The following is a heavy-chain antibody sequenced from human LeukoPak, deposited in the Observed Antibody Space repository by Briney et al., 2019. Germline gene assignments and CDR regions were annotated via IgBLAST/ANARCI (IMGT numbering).Heavy chain of an antibody. J-gene: IGHJ4*02. CDR2: ISAYNGNT. Sequence: GESLKISCQGSGYYFSNYWIGWVRQAPGQGLEWMGWISAYNGNTNYAQKLQGRVTMTTDTSTSTAYMELRSLRSDDTAVYYCARDAPSGWFPSFDYWGQGTLVTVSS. V-gene: IGHV1-18*04. CDR1: GYYFSNYW. D-gene: IGHD6-19*01. CDR3: ARDAPSGWFPSFDY.